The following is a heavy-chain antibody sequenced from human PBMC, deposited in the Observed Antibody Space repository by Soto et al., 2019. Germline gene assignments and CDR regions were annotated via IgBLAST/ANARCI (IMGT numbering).Heavy chain of an antibody. J-gene: IGHJ5*02. CDR1: GYTFTSSD. CDR2: MNPNTGNT. Sequence: ASVKVSCKAPGYTFTSSDVYWVRQATGKGLELMGWMNPNTGNTGYAQKFQGRVTMTRNTSISTAYMELSSLRSEDTAVYYCAGGSNHCSGGSCYSDWFDPWGQGTPVTVSS. V-gene: IGHV1-8*01. CDR3: AGGSNHCSGGSCYSDWFDP. D-gene: IGHD2-15*01.